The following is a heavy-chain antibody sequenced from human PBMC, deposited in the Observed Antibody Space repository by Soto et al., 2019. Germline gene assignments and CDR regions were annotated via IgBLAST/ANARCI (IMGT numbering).Heavy chain of an antibody. V-gene: IGHV3-23*01. Sequence: GGSLRLSCAASGFTFSSYAMNWVRQAPGKGLEWVSVISGSGGSTYYADAVKGRFTISRDNSKNTLYLQMNSLRAEDTAVYYCARRSSGWYFDYWGQGTLVTVSS. J-gene: IGHJ4*02. CDR2: ISGSGGST. D-gene: IGHD6-19*01. CDR1: GFTFSSYA. CDR3: ARRSSGWYFDY.